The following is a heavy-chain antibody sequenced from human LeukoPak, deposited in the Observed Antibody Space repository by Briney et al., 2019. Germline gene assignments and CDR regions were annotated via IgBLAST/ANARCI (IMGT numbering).Heavy chain of an antibody. CDR2: IYHSGST. CDR1: GGSISSGGYY. Sequence: SETLSLTCAVSGGSISSGGYYWSWIRQPPGKGLEWIGYIYHSGSTYYNPSLKSRVTISVDRSKNQFSLKLSSVTAADTAVYYCARYSGSYLDDLYYFDYWGQGTLVTVSS. J-gene: IGHJ4*02. CDR3: ARYSGSYLDDLYYFDY. D-gene: IGHD1-26*01. V-gene: IGHV4-30-2*01.